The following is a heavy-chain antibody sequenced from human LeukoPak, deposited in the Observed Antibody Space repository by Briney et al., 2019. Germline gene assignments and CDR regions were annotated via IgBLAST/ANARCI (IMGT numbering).Heavy chain of an antibody. CDR2: IWYDGNNK. Sequence: GRSLRLSCAASGFTFSSYGMHWVRQAPGKGLEWVAVIWYDGNNKYYADSVKDRFTISRDNSKNTLYLQMNSLRAEDTAVYYCAKGNGNAFDIWGQGTMVTVSS. J-gene: IGHJ3*02. CDR1: GFTFSSYG. V-gene: IGHV3-33*06. CDR3: AKGNGNAFDI. D-gene: IGHD1-26*01.